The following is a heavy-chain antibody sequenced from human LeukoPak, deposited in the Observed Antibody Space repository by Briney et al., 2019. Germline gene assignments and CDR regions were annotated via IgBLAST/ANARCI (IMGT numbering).Heavy chain of an antibody. CDR3: ARGFPRAYSSSWYYFDY. CDR1: GYTFTSYD. V-gene: IGHV1-8*01. Sequence: ASVKVSCKASGYTFTSYDINWVRQATGQGLEWMGWMNPNSGNTGYAQKFQGRVTMTRNTSISTAYMELSSLRSEGTAVYYCARGFPRAYSSSWYYFDYWGQGTLVTVSS. D-gene: IGHD6-13*01. CDR2: MNPNSGNT. J-gene: IGHJ4*02.